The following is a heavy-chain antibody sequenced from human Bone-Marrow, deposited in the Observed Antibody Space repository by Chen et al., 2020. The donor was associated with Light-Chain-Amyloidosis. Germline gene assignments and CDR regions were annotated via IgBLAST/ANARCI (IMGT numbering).Heavy chain of an antibody. CDR1: GGSFSGYY. J-gene: IGHJ5*02. V-gene: IGHV4-34*01. CDR3: ARGPNYYDSSGTSRSYNWFDP. CDR2: INHSGST. D-gene: IGHD3-22*01. Sequence: QVQLQQWGAGLLKPSETLSLTCAVYGGSFSGYYCSWIRQPPGKGLEWIGEINHSGSTNYNPSLKSRVTISVDTSKNQFSLKLSSVTAADTAVYYCARGPNYYDSSGTSRSYNWFDPWGQGTLVTVSS.